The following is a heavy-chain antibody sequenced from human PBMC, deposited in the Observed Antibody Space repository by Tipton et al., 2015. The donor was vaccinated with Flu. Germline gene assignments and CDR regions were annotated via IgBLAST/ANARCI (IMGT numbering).Heavy chain of an antibody. D-gene: IGHD6-13*01. CDR1: GFTFSDYY. CDR3: ARDRRIAAAGSGWFDP. J-gene: IGHJ5*02. CDR2: ISSSGSTI. V-gene: IGHV3-11*01. Sequence: LSLTCAASGFTFSDYYMSWIRQAPGKGLEWVSYISSSGSTIYYADSVKGRFTISRDNAKNSLYLQMNSLRAEDTAVYYCARDRRIAAAGSGWFDPWGQGTLVTVSS.